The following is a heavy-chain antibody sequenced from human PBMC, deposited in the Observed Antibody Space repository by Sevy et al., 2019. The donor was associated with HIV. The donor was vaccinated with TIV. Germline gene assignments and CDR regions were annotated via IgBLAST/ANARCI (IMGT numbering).Heavy chain of an antibody. CDR1: GFTFSDYS. CDR2: ISYDGRKNK. D-gene: IGHD3-16*01. V-gene: IGHV3-30*04. CDR3: AKDRGEILHSAFDY. Sequence: GGSLRLSCAASGFTFSDYSMHWVRQAPGKGLEWVAVISYDGRKNKYNADSVKGRFTISRDNSKNTLYLQMNSLRVEDTAIYYCAKDRGEILHSAFDYWGQGTMVTVSS. J-gene: IGHJ4*02.